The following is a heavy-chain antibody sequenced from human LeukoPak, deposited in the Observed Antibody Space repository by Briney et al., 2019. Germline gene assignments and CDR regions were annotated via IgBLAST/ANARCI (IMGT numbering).Heavy chain of an antibody. Sequence: SETLSLTCAVYGGSFSGYYWSWIRQPPGKGLEWIGEINHSGSTNYNPSLKSRVTISVDTSKNQFSLKLSSVTAADTAVYYCARGGLWPNYYFDYGAQETRSPSPQ. CDR3: ARGGLWPNYYFDY. CDR1: GGSFSGYY. V-gene: IGHV4-34*01. J-gene: IGHJ4*01. D-gene: IGHD3-10*01. CDR2: INHSGST.